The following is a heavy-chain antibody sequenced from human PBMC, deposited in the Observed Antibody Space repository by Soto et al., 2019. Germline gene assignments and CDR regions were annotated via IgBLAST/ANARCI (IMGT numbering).Heavy chain of an antibody. Sequence: QVQLVESGGGLVKPGGSLRLSCAASGFTFSDYYMSWIRQAPGKGLEWVSYISSSGSTIYYADSVKGRSTISRDNAKNSLYLQMNSLSAEATAVYCCARLQGFGAYPIDYWGQGTLVTVSS. J-gene: IGHJ4*02. V-gene: IGHV3-11*01. CDR2: ISSSGSTI. CDR3: ARLQGFGAYPIDY. D-gene: IGHD3-10*01. CDR1: GFTFSDYY.